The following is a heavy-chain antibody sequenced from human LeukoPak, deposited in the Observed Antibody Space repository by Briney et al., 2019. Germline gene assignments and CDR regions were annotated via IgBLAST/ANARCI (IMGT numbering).Heavy chain of an antibody. CDR3: ATRGYSYGPFDY. CDR2: IIPIFGTA. D-gene: IGHD5-18*01. CDR1: GGTFSSYA. V-gene: IGHV1-69*05. J-gene: IGHJ4*02. Sequence: GASVKVSCKASGGTFSSYAISWVRQAPGQGLEWMGRIIPIFGTANYAQKFQGRVTITTDESTSTAYMELSSLRSEDTAVYYCATRGYSYGPFDYWGQGTLVTVSS.